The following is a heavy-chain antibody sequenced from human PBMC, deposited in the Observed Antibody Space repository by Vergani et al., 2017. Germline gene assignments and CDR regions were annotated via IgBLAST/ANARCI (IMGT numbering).Heavy chain of an antibody. V-gene: IGHV1-2*02. Sequence: QVQLVQSGAEVKKPGASVKVSCKASGYTFTGYYMHWVRQAPGQGLEWMGWINPNSGGTNYAKKFQGRVTMTRDTSISTAYMELSRLRSDDTAVYYFARVYTNYDILTGYYRRYYFDYWGQGTLVTVSS. D-gene: IGHD3-9*01. CDR1: GYTFTGYY. CDR2: INPNSGGT. CDR3: ARVYTNYDILTGYYRRYYFDY. J-gene: IGHJ4*02.